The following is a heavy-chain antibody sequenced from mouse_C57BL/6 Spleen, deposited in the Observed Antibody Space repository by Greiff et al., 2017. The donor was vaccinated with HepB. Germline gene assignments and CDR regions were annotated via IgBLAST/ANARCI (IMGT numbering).Heavy chain of an antibody. V-gene: IGHV1-61*01. J-gene: IGHJ4*01. CDR1: GYTFTSYW. CDR3: ARTGYSNYEDAMDY. CDR2: IYPSDSET. Sequence: QVQLQQPGAELVRPGSSVKLSCKASGYTFTSYWMDWVKQRPGQGLEWIGNIYPSDSETHYNQKFKDKATVTVDKSSSTAYMQLSSLTSEDSAVYYCARTGYSNYEDAMDYWGQGTSVTVSS. D-gene: IGHD2-5*01.